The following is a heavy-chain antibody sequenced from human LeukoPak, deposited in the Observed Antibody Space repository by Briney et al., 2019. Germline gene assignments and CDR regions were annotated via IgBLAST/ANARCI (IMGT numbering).Heavy chain of an antibody. Sequence: GGSLRLSCAASGFTFSSYAMSWVRQAPGKGLEWVSTISGGGGSTYYADSVKGRFTISRDNSKNTLYLQMNSLRAEDTAVYYCAKDSRYYDSSVSCNWFDPWGQGTLVTVSS. CDR2: ISGGGGST. D-gene: IGHD3-22*01. V-gene: IGHV3-23*01. J-gene: IGHJ5*02. CDR3: AKDSRYYDSSVSCNWFDP. CDR1: GFTFSSYA.